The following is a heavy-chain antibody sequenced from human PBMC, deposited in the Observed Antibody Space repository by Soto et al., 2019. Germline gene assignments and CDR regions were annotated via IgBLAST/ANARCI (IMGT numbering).Heavy chain of an antibody. D-gene: IGHD4-17*01. CDR3: ARDPRVTTVTGDAFDI. J-gene: IGHJ3*02. Sequence: QVQLQESGPGLVKPSETLSLTCTVSGGSIGTHYWNWIRQPAGKGLEWIGRVYISGSTDYNPSVKRRVSLPVDTSKNHFALRLTSVTAADTAVYYCARDPRVTTVTGDAFDIWGQGIMVIVSS. CDR2: VYISGST. V-gene: IGHV4-4*07. CDR1: GGSIGTHY.